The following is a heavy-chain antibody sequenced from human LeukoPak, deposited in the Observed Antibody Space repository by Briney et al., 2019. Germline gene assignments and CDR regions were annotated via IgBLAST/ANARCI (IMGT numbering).Heavy chain of an antibody. D-gene: IGHD1-26*01. CDR2: NSGSGGST. J-gene: IGHJ4*02. V-gene: IGHV3-23*01. CDR3: AKDFPAYSGSYSFGY. CDR1: GFTFSPYA. Sequence: AGRSLRLSCAASGFTFSPYAMTGVRQARAKGLEEGSANSGSGGSTYYADSVKGRFTISRDNSKNTLYLQMNSLRAEDTAVYYCAKDFPAYSGSYSFGYWGQGTLVTVSS.